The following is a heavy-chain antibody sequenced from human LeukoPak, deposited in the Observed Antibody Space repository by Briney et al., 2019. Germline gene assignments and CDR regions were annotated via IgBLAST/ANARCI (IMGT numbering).Heavy chain of an antibody. V-gene: IGHV3-7*01. Sequence: GGSLRLSCAASGFTFNNYWLSWVRQAPGKGLEWVANIKTDGSETYYVDAVKGRFTISRDNAKNSLYLQMNNLRVEDTAVYYCVRNLPGAGYWGQGTLVIDSS. CDR3: VRNLPGAGY. CDR1: GFTFNNYW. J-gene: IGHJ4*02. CDR2: IKTDGSET. D-gene: IGHD3-9*01.